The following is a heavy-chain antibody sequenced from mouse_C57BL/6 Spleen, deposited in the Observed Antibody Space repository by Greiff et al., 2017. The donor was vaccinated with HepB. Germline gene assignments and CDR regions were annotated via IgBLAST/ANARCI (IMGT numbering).Heavy chain of an antibody. CDR3: ARSRGYGYDGGFAY. J-gene: IGHJ3*01. D-gene: IGHD2-2*01. Sequence: QVQLQQSGPELVKPGASVKISCKASGYAFSSSWMNWVKQRPGKGLEWIGRIYPGDGDTNYNGKFKGKATLTADKYSSTAYMQLSSLTSEDSAVYFCARSRGYGYDGGFAYWGQGTLVTVSA. CDR2: IYPGDGDT. V-gene: IGHV1-82*01. CDR1: GYAFSSSW.